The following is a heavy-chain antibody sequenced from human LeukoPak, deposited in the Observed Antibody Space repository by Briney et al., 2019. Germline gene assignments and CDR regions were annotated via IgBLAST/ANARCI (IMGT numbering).Heavy chain of an antibody. CDR2: FSGSGAGA. Sequence: GGSLRLSCAASGFTFNSYGMSWVRQAPGKGLEGVSSFSGSGAGAYYADSVTGRFTVSRDNSKTTLYLQMNSLRAEDTAVYYCAKGRVAGNGWTFNDYWGQGTLVTVSS. D-gene: IGHD6-19*01. J-gene: IGHJ4*02. V-gene: IGHV3-23*01. CDR3: AKGRVAGNGWTFNDY. CDR1: GFTFNSYG.